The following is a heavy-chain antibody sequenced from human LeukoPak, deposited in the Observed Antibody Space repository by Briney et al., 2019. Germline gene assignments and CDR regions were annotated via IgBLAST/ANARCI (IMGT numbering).Heavy chain of an antibody. CDR1: GGSISSSNW. CDR2: IYHSGST. V-gene: IGHV4-4*02. D-gene: IGHD6-13*01. J-gene: IGHJ6*03. CDR3: ASHLKGGSSWYPHPYYYYYMDV. Sequence: SGTLSLTCVVSGGSISSSNWWSWVRQPPEKGLEWIGEIYHSGSTNYNPSLKSRVTISVDTSKNQFSLKLSSVTAADTAVYYCASHLKGGSSWYPHPYYYYYMDVWGKGTTVTISS.